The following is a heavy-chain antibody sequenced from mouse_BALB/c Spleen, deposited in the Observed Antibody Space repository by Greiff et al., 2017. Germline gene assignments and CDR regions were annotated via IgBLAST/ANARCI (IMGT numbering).Heavy chain of an antibody. J-gene: IGHJ1*01. Sequence: QVQLQQSGAELVKPGASVKLSCKASGYTFTSYWMHWVKQRPGQGLEWIGEINPSNGRTNYNEKFKSKATLTVDKSSSTAYMQLSSLTSEDSAVYYCARGGYYRYFDVWGAGTTVTVSS. CDR3: ARGGYYRYFDV. CDR1: GYTFTSYW. V-gene: IGHV1S81*02. CDR2: INPSNGRT.